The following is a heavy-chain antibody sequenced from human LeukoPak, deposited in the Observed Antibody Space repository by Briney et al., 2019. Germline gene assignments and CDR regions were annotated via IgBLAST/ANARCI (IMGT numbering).Heavy chain of an antibody. V-gene: IGHV4-39*07. D-gene: IGHD6-13*01. Sequence: SETLSLTCTVSGGSISSSPYYWGWIRQPPGKGLEWIASIYYDGSIYYDPSLRSRVTMSVDTSKNQFSLKLSSVTAADTAVYYCARDNQYSSSRDFDYWGQGTLVTVSS. J-gene: IGHJ4*02. CDR2: IYYDGSI. CDR1: GGSISSSPYY. CDR3: ARDNQYSSSRDFDY.